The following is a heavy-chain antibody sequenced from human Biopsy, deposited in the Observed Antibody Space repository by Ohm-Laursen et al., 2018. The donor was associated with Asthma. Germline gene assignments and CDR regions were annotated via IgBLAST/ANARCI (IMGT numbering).Heavy chain of an antibody. J-gene: IGHJ5*02. V-gene: IGHV1-2*06. D-gene: IGHD6-13*01. Sequence: GASVKVSCKASGYTFIGCHIHWMRQAPGQGLEWMGRINPNSGGTNYAQKFQGRVTMTRDTSISTAYMEVGRLRSDDTAVYYCARGQKSAGDRWFDPWGQGTLVTVSS. CDR1: GYTFIGCH. CDR2: INPNSGGT. CDR3: ARGQKSAGDRWFDP.